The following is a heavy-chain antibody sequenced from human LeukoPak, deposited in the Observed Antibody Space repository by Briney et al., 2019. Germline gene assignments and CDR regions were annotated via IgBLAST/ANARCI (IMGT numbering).Heavy chain of an antibody. J-gene: IGHJ5*02. D-gene: IGHD4/OR15-4a*01. V-gene: IGHV3-23*01. CDR1: GFTLSMYA. Sequence: GGSLRLSCAASGFTLSMYAMSWVRQAPGKGLEWVSATSSSDAGTYYAESVRGRFTISRDNSKNTLYLQMNSLRAEDAAVYYCAKDLVRDWFDPWGQGTLVTVSS. CDR3: AKDLVRDWFDP. CDR2: TSSSDAGT.